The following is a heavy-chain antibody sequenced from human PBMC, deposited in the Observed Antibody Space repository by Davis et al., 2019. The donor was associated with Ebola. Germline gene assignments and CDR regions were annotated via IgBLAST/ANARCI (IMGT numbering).Heavy chain of an antibody. CDR3: AKDGRGSITPNWFDP. J-gene: IGHJ5*02. D-gene: IGHD1-14*01. Sequence: PGGSLRLSCAASGFTFSSYSMNWVRQSPGKGLEWVSSISGSGDRTDYADSVKGRFTISRDNSKNTLYLQMSSLRAEDTAVYYCAKDGRGSITPNWFDPWGQGSLVTVSS. CDR2: ISGSGDRT. CDR1: GFTFSSYS. V-gene: IGHV3-23*01.